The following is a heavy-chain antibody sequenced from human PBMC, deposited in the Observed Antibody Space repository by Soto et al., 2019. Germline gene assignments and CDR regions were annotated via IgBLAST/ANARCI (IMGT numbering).Heavy chain of an antibody. V-gene: IGHV3-23*01. D-gene: IGHD5-18*01. Sequence: EVQLLESGGGLVQPGGSLRLSCAASGFTFSSYAMSWVRQAPGKGLEWVSAISGSGGSTYYADSVKGRFTISRDNSKNPLYLQMNSLRAEDTALFYGAKVKGIPLLDWYFDLWGRGPLVSASS. CDR3: AKVKGIPLLDWYFDL. CDR1: GFTFSSYA. CDR2: ISGSGGST. J-gene: IGHJ2*01.